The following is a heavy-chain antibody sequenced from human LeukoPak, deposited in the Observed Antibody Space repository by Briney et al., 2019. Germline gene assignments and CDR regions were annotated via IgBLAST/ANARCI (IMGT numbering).Heavy chain of an antibody. CDR3: ASSYSGYHY. CDR2: FIPNLSIA. V-gene: IGHV1-69*10. J-gene: IGHJ4*02. D-gene: IGHD5-12*01. CDR1: GGTFRRND. Sequence: EASVKVSCKAFGGTFRRNDLTWVRQAPGQGLEWMGGFIPNLSIAHYAQKFKARVTITADESTTTVYMELRSLRSEDTAVYYCASSYSGYHYWGQGTLVTVSS.